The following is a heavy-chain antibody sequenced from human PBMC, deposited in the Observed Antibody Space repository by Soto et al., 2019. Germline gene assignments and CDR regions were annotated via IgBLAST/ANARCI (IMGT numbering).Heavy chain of an antibody. CDR2: ISAYNGNT. CDR1: GYTFTSYG. CDR3: ARDVEMATMGFDY. J-gene: IGHJ4*02. D-gene: IGHD5-12*01. V-gene: IGHV1-18*04. Sequence: SSVKVSFKSSGYTFTSYGISWVVQAPGQGLEWMGWISAYNGNTNYAQKLQGRVTMTTDTSTSTAYMELRSLRSDGTAVYYCARDVEMATMGFDYWGQGTLVTVSS.